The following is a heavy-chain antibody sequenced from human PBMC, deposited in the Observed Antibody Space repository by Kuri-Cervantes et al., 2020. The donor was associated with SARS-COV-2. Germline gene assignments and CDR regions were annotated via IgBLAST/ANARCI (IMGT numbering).Heavy chain of an antibody. CDR3: ARGRQVRLRFLEWLFEWFEP. V-gene: IGHV1-2*02. CDR1: GYTFTGYY. CDR2: INPNSGGT. D-gene: IGHD3-3*01. Sequence: ASVKVSCKASGYTFTGYYMHWVRQAPGQGLELMGWINPNSGGTNYAQKFQGRVTMTRDTSISTAYMELSRLRSDDTAVYYCARGRQVRLRFLEWLFEWFEPWGQGTLVTVSS. J-gene: IGHJ5*02.